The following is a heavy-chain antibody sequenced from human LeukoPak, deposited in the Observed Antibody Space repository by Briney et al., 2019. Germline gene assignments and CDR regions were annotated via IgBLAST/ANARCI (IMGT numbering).Heavy chain of an antibody. CDR3: ARWGSRDIAAAVELTDAFDI. J-gene: IGHJ3*02. V-gene: IGHV5-51*01. CDR1: GYSFTSYW. CDR2: IYPGDSDT. D-gene: IGHD6-13*01. Sequence: RGESLKISCKGSGYSFTSYWIGWVRQMPGKGLEWMGIIYPGDSDTRYSPSFQGQVTISADKSISTAYLQWSSLKASDTAMYYCARWGSRDIAAAVELTDAFDIWGQGTMVTVSS.